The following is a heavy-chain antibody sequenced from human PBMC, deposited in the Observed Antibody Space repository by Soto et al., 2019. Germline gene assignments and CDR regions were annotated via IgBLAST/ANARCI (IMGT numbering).Heavy chain of an antibody. J-gene: IGHJ3*02. V-gene: IGHV3-23*01. CDR1: GFTFSSYA. Sequence: GGSLRLSCAASGFTFSSYAMSWVRQAPGKGLEWVSAISGSGGSTYYADSVKGRFTISRDNSKNTLYLQMNSLRAEDTAVYYCARPRVIFTNPDAFDIWGQGTMVTVSS. CDR3: ARPRVIFTNPDAFDI. CDR2: ISGSGGST. D-gene: IGHD3-22*01.